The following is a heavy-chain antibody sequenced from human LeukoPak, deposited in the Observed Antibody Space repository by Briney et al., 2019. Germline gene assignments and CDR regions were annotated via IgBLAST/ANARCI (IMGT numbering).Heavy chain of an antibody. V-gene: IGHV3-23*01. CDR2: IKITGDST. Sequence: GGSLRLSCAASGFTFSSYAMTWVRQAPGKGLEWVSSIKITGDSTYYADSVKGRFTISRDNSKNLLYLQMNSLSAEDTAVYYCARHDETMFDPWGQGTLVTVSS. CDR1: GFTFSSYA. J-gene: IGHJ5*02. CDR3: ARHDETMFDP.